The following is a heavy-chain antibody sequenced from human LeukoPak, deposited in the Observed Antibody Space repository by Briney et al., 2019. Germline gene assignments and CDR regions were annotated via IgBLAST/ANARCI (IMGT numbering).Heavy chain of an antibody. Sequence: PSETLSLTCTVSGGSISSSSYYWGWIRQPPGKGLEWIGSIYYSGSTYSNPSLKGRVNISVDTSKNPFSLKLSSVTAADTAVYYCATGLGYCSGGSCYSGFTQAPLDYWGQGTLVTVSS. V-gene: IGHV4-39*01. CDR3: ATGLGYCSGGSCYSGFTQAPLDY. CDR2: IYYSGST. CDR1: GGSISSSSYY. J-gene: IGHJ4*02. D-gene: IGHD2-15*01.